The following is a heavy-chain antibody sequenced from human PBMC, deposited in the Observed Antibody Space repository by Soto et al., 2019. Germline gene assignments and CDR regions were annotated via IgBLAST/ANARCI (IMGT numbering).Heavy chain of an antibody. V-gene: IGHV3-23*01. CDR3: AKGATQHSSSWQDY. J-gene: IGHJ4*02. Sequence: GGSLRLSCAASGFTFSSYAMSWVRQAPGKGLQWVSGISGSGGSTNYADSVKGRFTISRDNPKNTVYLQMNSLRADDTAVFSCAKGATQHSSSWQDYWGQGTLVTVSS. CDR2: ISGSGGST. D-gene: IGHD6-13*01. CDR1: GFTFSSYA.